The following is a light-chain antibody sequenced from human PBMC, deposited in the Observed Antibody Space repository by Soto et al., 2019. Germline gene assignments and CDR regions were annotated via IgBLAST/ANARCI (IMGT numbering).Light chain of an antibody. V-gene: IGKV3-15*01. CDR1: QSVSSN. CDR3: QQYNTWPPIT. J-gene: IGKJ5*01. CDR2: GAS. Sequence: EIVMTQSPATLSVSPGERATLSCRANQSVSSNLAWYQQKPGQAPRLLIFGASTRATGIPARFSGSGSGTEFTLTISSLQSEDFAVYYCQQYNTWPPITFGPGTRLDIK.